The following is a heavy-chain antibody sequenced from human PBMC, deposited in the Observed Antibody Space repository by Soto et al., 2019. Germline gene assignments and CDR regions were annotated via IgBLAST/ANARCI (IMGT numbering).Heavy chain of an antibody. J-gene: IGHJ5*01. D-gene: IGHD2-15*01. CDR3: VRLWGDVVVAANQGWFDS. CDR1: GGSISSSRYY. Sequence: XETLSLSCTVSGGSISSSRYYWGWIRQPPGKGLEWIGSIYYSGSTYYNPSLKSRVTISVDTSKNQFSLKLSSVTAADTAVYYCVRLWGDVVVAANQGWFDSWGQGTLVTVSS. V-gene: IGHV4-39*01. CDR2: IYYSGST.